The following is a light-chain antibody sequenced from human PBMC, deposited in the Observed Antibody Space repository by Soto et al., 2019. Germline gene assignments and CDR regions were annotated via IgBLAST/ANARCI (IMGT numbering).Light chain of an antibody. CDR1: QSVSSSY. J-gene: IGKJ1*01. Sequence: EIVLTQSPGTLSLSPGERATHSCRASQSVSSSYLAWYQQKPGQAPRLLIYDTSSRATGIPDRFSGSKSGTDFTLTISRLEPEDFAVYYCQQYGNSPTFGQGTKVDIK. CDR3: QQYGNSPT. V-gene: IGKV3-20*01. CDR2: DTS.